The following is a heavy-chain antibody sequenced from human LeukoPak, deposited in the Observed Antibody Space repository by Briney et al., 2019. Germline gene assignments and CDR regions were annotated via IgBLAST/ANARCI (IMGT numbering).Heavy chain of an antibody. Sequence: ASVKVSCKASGYTFSNHGISWVRQAPGQGLEWMGWISANSGSANYAQKFQGRVTMTTDTSTSTAYMELRSLRSDDTAVYYCARATNWGFHDSYWGQGTLVTVSS. D-gene: IGHD7-27*01. V-gene: IGHV1-18*01. CDR3: ARATNWGFHDSY. CDR2: ISANSGSA. CDR1: GYTFSNHG. J-gene: IGHJ4*02.